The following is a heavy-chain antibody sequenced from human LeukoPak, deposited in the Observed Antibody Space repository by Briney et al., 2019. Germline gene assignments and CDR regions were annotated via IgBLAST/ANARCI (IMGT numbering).Heavy chain of an antibody. D-gene: IGHD3-10*01. CDR1: GFTFSSYA. Sequence: GGSLRLSCAASGFTFSSYAMSWVRQAPGKGLEWVSAISGNGDRTHYAASVKGRFTVSRDTSTNTLFLQLNSLRAEDTAIYYCAKLLRGVVVPYFDSWGQGTLVTVSS. CDR2: ISGNGDRT. CDR3: AKLLRGVVVPYFDS. V-gene: IGHV3-23*01. J-gene: IGHJ4*02.